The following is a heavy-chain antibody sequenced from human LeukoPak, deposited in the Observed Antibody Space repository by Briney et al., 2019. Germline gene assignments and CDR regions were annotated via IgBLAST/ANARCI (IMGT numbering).Heavy chain of an antibody. V-gene: IGHV4-34*01. D-gene: IGHD2-2*01. J-gene: IGHJ5*02. CDR2: INHSGST. CDR3: ARKPGYCSSTSCEKGASWFDP. Sequence: SETLSLTCAVYGGSFSGYYWSWIRQPPGKGLEWIGEINHSGSTNYNPSLKSRVTISVDTSKNQFSLKLGSVTAADTAVYYCARKPGYCSSTSCEKGASWFDPWGQGTLVTVSS. CDR1: GGSFSGYY.